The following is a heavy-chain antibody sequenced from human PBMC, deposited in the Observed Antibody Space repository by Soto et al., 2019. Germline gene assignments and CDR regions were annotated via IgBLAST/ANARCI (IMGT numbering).Heavy chain of an antibody. CDR1: GGSINSYY. V-gene: IGHV4-4*07. CDR2: IYNNGYA. D-gene: IGHD6-19*01. Sequence: SETLSLTCTVSGGSINSYYWCWIRQPAGKGLEWIGRIYNNGYANYNTSLKSRVTMSVDTSKNQFSLKMYSVTAADTAVYYCARVAGANFDYWGPGTLVTVSS. J-gene: IGHJ4*02. CDR3: ARVAGANFDY.